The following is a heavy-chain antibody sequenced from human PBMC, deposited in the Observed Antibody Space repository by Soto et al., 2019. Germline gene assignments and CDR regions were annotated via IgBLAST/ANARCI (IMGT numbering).Heavy chain of an antibody. CDR2: LNSDGSST. Sequence: EVQLVESGGGLVQPGGSLRLSCEASGFTFSTFWMHWVRQAPGKGLVWVSRLNSDGSSTNYADSVKGRVTNSRDNAKNTLYLHLNSLRSDDTAGYYCARDFDYWGQGTLVTVSS. V-gene: IGHV3-74*01. J-gene: IGHJ4*02. CDR3: ARDFDY. CDR1: GFTFSTFW.